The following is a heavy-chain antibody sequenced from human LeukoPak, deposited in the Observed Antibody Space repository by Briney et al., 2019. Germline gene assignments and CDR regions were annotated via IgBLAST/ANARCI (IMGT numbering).Heavy chain of an antibody. CDR1: GFTFITSS. Sequence: GGSLRLSCAASGFTFITSSMNWVRQPPGKGLEWVSSISTSGSYIYFADSVKGRFTISRDNAKNSLYLQVNSLRAEDTALYYCARNFGGGDSSGPYYWGQGTLVTVSS. CDR3: ARNFGGGDSSGPYY. CDR2: ISTSGSYI. V-gene: IGHV3-21*04. J-gene: IGHJ4*02. D-gene: IGHD3-22*01.